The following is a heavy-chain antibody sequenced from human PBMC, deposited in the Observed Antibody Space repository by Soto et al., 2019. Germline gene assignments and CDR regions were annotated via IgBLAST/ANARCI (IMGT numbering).Heavy chain of an antibody. V-gene: IGHV1-3*05. CDR3: ARSIVVVTALDY. CDR1: GYTFTSYA. D-gene: IGHD2-21*02. CDR2: SNAGNGNT. Sequence: QVQLVQSGAEEKKPGASVKVSCKASGYTFTSYAMHWVRQAPGQRLEWMGWSNAGNGNTKYYQTFQGRVTMTRDTSASTAYMELSSLRSEDTAVYYCARSIVVVTALDYWGQGTLVTVSS. J-gene: IGHJ4*02.